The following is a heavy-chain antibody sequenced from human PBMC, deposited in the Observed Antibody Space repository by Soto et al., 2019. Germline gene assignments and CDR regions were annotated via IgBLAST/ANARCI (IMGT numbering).Heavy chain of an antibody. J-gene: IGHJ3*02. CDR1: GFTFTSFA. V-gene: IGHV3-23*01. Sequence: GGSLRLSCAASGFTFTSFAMTWVRQAPGKGLEWVSTISGSGGNTYYADSVKGRFTISRDNAKNSLYLQMNSLRAEDTALYHCARDHTGTYCSSTSCPRRHAFDIWGQGTMVT. D-gene: IGHD2-2*01. CDR2: ISGSGGNT. CDR3: ARDHTGTYCSSTSCPRRHAFDI.